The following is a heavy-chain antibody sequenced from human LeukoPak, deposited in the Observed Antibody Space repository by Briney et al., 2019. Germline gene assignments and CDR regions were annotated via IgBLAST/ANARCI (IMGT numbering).Heavy chain of an antibody. J-gene: IGHJ4*02. CDR2: INPYNGNR. V-gene: IGHV1-18*01. CDR1: GYRFITFG. Sequence: ASVKVSCKTSGYRFITFGINWVRQAPGQGLEWMGWINPYNGNRYYAKKFQDRFNMTTDTSTSTVYLELQTLTSDDTAIYYCARFQASEFRGFDHWGQGTLISVSS. D-gene: IGHD3-10*01. CDR3: ARFQASEFRGFDH.